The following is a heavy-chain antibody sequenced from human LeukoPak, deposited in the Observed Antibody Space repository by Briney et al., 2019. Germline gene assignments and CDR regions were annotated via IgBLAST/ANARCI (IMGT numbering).Heavy chain of an antibody. CDR1: GFTFSSYR. CDR3: ARVGSGVAGHSDY. CDR2: ISSSSSYI. J-gene: IGHJ4*02. Sequence: GGSLRLSCAASGFTFSSYRMNWVRRAPGKGLEWVSSISSSSSYIYYADSVKGRFTISRDNAKNSLYLQMNSLRAEDTAVYYCARVGSGVAGHSDYWGQGTLVTVSS. D-gene: IGHD6-19*01. V-gene: IGHV3-21*01.